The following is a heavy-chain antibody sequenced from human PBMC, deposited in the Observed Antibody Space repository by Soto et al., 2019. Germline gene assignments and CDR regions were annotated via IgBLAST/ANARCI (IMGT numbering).Heavy chain of an antibody. V-gene: IGHV3-11*01. D-gene: IGHD6-6*01. CDR3: ARETYSSSPLPETDY. Sequence: QVQLVESGGGLVKPGGSLRLSCAASGFTFSDYYMSWIRQAPGKGLEWVSYISSSGSTIYYADAVKGRFTISRDNAKNSLYLQMNSLRAEDTAVYYCARETYSSSPLPETDYWAREPWSPSPQ. CDR2: ISSSGSTI. J-gene: IGHJ4*02. CDR1: GFTFSDYY.